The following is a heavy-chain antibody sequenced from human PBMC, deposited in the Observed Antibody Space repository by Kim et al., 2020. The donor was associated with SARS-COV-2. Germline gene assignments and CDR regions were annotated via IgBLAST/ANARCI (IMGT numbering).Heavy chain of an antibody. J-gene: IGHJ3*02. Sequence: SETLSLTCTVSGGSISSGGYYWSWIRQHTGKGLEWIGYIYYSGSTYYNPSLKSRVTISVDTSKNQFSLKLSSVTAADTAVYHCARAPITMIVVVHAFDIWGQGTMVTVSS. V-gene: IGHV4-31*03. CDR3: ARAPITMIVVVHAFDI. CDR2: IYYSGST. D-gene: IGHD3-22*01. CDR1: GGSISSGGYY.